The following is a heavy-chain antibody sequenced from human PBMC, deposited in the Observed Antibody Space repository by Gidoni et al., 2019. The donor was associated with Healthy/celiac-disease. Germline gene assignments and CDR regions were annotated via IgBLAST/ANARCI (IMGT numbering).Heavy chain of an antibody. CDR2: ISGSGGST. CDR1: GFTFSSSA. J-gene: IGHJ4*02. V-gene: IGHV3-23*04. D-gene: IGHD3-3*01. CDR3: AKDTTYYDFWSGYSPVEDDY. Sequence: EVQLVESGGGLVQPGGSLRLSCAASGFTFSSSAMSWVRQAPGKGLAWVSAISGSGGSTYYADSVKGRFTISRDNSKNTLYLQMNSLRAEDTAVYYCAKDTTYYDFWSGYSPVEDDYWGQGTLVTVSS.